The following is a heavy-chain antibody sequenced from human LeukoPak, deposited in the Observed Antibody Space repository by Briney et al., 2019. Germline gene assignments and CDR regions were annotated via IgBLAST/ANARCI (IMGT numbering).Heavy chain of an antibody. Sequence: SETLSLTCTGSGGSISSSSYYGGWIRQPPGKGLEWIGSIYYSGSTYYNPSLKSRVTISVDTSKNQFSLKLSSVTAADTAVYYCARRGDERTFDYWGQGTLVTVCS. CDR2: IYYSGST. D-gene: IGHD3-10*01. CDR1: GGSISSSSYY. V-gene: IGHV4-39*01. CDR3: ARRGDERTFDY. J-gene: IGHJ4*02.